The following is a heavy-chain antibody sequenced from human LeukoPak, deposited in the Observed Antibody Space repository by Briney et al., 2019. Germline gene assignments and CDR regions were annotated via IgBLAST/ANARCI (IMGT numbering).Heavy chain of an antibody. V-gene: IGHV1-2*02. D-gene: IGHD1-7*01. J-gene: IGHJ5*02. CDR2: INPNSGGT. CDR3: ARDAGANWNYPRWFDP. CDR1: EYTFTDFY. Sequence: GASVKVSCKASEYTFTDFYIHWVRQAPGQGLEWMGWINPNSGGTNYAQKFQGRVTMTRDTSISTAYMELSRLRSDDTAVYYCARDAGANWNYPRWFDPWGQGTLVTVSS.